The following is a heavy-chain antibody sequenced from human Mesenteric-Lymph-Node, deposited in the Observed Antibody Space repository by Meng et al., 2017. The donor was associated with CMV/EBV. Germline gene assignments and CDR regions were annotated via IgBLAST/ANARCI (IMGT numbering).Heavy chain of an antibody. V-gene: IGHV4-39*01. Sequence: GSLRLSCTVSGGSVSSDGYYWGWIRQPPGKGLEWIGSMYYSGSPYYNPSLRSRVTISLDTSKDHFSLKVSSVTAADTAVYYCARHDTLYNYFDPWGQGTLVTVSS. J-gene: IGHJ5*02. CDR3: ARHDTLYNYFDP. CDR1: GGSVSSDGYY. CDR2: MYYSGSP. D-gene: IGHD1-20*01.